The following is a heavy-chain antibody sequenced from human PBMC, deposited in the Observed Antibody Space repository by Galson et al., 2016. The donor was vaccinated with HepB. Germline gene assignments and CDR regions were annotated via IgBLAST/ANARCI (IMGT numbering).Heavy chain of an antibody. Sequence: SLRLSCAASGFTFSSYAMTWVRQAPGKGLDWVSTISGSGDETNYADSVKGRFTFSRDNSKNTLYLQMTSPRAEDTAVYYCASGIAVTTSNSFWYFDLWGRGTLVTVSS. CDR3: ASGIAVTTSNSFWYFDL. J-gene: IGHJ2*01. CDR1: GFTFSSYA. D-gene: IGHD3-10*01. CDR2: ISGSGDET. V-gene: IGHV3-23*01.